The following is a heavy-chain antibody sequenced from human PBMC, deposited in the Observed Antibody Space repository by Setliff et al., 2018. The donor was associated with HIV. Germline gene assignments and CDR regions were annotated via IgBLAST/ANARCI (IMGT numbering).Heavy chain of an antibody. CDR2: INHSGST. CDR1: GGSFSGYY. D-gene: IGHD7-27*01. Sequence: KTSETLSLTCAVFGGSFSGYYWSWIRQPPGKGLEWIGEINHSGSTDYNPSLKSRVTISGDTTKNQFSLKLRAVTAADSAVYYCARQGRPGDFDSWGQGTLVTVSS. J-gene: IGHJ4*02. V-gene: IGHV4-34*01. CDR3: ARQGRPGDFDS.